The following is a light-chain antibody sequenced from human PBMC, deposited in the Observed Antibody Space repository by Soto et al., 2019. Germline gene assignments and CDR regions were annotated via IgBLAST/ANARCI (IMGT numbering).Light chain of an antibody. CDR1: SNDVGIYNY. CDR3: SSYAGSPTFPWI. CDR2: EVT. J-gene: IGLJ3*02. Sequence: QSALTQPASVSGSPGQSITISCTGTSNDVGIYNYVSWYQQHPGKAPKLIIYEVTNRPSGVSDRFSGSKSDNTASLTISGLQAEDEADYYCSSYAGSPTFPWIFGGGTKLTVL. V-gene: IGLV2-14*01.